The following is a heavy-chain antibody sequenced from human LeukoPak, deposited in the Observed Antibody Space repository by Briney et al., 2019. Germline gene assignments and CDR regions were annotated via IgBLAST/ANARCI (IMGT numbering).Heavy chain of an antibody. CDR1: GYTLTELS. CDR3: ATDQPDPRGYSSFSIEFDI. D-gene: IGHD5-18*01. J-gene: IGHJ3*02. V-gene: IGHV1-24*01. Sequence: ASVKVSCKVSGYTLTELSMHWVRQAPGKGLEWMGGFDPEDGETIYAQKFQGRVTMTEDTSTDTAYMELSSLRSEDTAVYYCATDQPDPRGYSSFSIEFDIWGQGTMVTVSS. CDR2: FDPEDGET.